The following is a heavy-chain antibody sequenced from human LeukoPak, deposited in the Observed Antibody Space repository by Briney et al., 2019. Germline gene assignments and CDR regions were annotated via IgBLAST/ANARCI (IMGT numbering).Heavy chain of an antibody. Sequence: SETLSLTCNVSGDSITSDYWSWIRQSPGKGLEWIGYINYGGNSDYNPSLNSRVTISVSRSKKQVSLKMRSMTAADTAVYYCARLDCISNTCYNYCAPGALVTVSS. CDR1: GDSITSDY. D-gene: IGHD3-10*01. CDR3: ARLDCISNTCYNY. CDR2: INYGGNS. V-gene: IGHV4-59*08. J-gene: IGHJ4*02.